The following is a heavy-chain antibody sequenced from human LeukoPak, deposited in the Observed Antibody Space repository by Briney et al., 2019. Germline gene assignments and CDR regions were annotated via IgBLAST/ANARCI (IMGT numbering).Heavy chain of an antibody. CDR3: STRIYGDYLSWFDP. CDR2: IYYSGST. CDR1: GGSISSSSYY. Sequence: SETLSLTCTVSGGSISSSSYYWGWIRQPPGKGLEWIGSIYYSGSTYYNPSLKGRVTISVDTSKNQFSLKLSSVTAADTAVYYCSTRIYGDYLSWFDPWGQGTLVTVSS. V-gene: IGHV4-39*07. J-gene: IGHJ5*02. D-gene: IGHD4-17*01.